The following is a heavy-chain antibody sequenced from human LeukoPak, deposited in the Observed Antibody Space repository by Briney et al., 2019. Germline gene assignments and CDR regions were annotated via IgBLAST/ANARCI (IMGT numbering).Heavy chain of an antibody. CDR3: ARGRGAALGPYDY. D-gene: IGHD3-10*01. Sequence: GGSLRLSCAASGFTFSSYSMNWVRQAPGKGLEWVSSISSSSSYIYYADSVKGRFTISRDNAKNSLYLQMNSLRAEDTAVYYCARGRGAALGPYDYWGQGTLVTVSS. J-gene: IGHJ4*02. CDR2: ISSSSSYI. CDR1: GFTFSSYS. V-gene: IGHV3-21*01.